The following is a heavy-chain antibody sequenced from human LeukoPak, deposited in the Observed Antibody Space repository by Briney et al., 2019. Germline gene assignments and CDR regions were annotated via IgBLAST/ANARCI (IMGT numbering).Heavy chain of an antibody. CDR2: IYTSGST. Sequence: PSETLSLTCTVSGGSISSYYWSWIRQPAGKGLEWIGRIYTSGSTNYNPSLKSRVTISIDTSKNQFSLKLNSVTAADTVVYYCARDRGYSYAFDYWGQGTLVTVSS. CDR1: GGSISSYY. D-gene: IGHD5-18*01. V-gene: IGHV4-4*07. J-gene: IGHJ4*02. CDR3: ARDRGYSYAFDY.